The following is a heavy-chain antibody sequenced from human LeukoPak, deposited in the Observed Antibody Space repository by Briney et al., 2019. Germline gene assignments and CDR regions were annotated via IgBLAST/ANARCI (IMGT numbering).Heavy chain of an antibody. CDR1: GYTFTSYA. V-gene: IGHV1-3*01. D-gene: IGHD2-2*01. Sequence: ASVKVSCKASGYTFTSYAMHWVRQAPGQRLEWMGWINAGNGNTKYSQKFQGRVTITRDTSTSTVYMELSSLRSEDTAVYYCARKVPAAMVSSAWFDPWGQGTLVTVSS. J-gene: IGHJ5*02. CDR2: INAGNGNT. CDR3: ARKVPAAMVSSAWFDP.